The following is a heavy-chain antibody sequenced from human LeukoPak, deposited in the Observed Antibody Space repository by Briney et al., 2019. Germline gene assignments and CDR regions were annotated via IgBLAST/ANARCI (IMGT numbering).Heavy chain of an antibody. J-gene: IGHJ6*02. CDR2: IIPIFGIA. CDR1: GGAFSSYA. D-gene: IGHD4-23*01. CDR3: ARLVPTTVVTPGYYYGMDV. Sequence: SVKVSCKASGGAFSSYAISWVRQAPGQGLEWMGRIIPIFGIANYAQKFQGRVTITADKSTSTAYMELSSLRSEDTAVYYCARLVPTTVVTPGYYYGMDVWGQGTTVTVSS. V-gene: IGHV1-69*04.